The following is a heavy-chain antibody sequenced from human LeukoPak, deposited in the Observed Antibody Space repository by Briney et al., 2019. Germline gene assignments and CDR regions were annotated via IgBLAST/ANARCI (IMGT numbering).Heavy chain of an antibody. CDR2: ICTSGST. Sequence: PSETLSLTCTVSGGSISSYYWSWIRQPAGKGLEWIGRICTSGSTNYNPSLKSRVTMSVDTSKNQFSLKLSSVTAADTAVYYCARLTIGIYYYYYMDVWGKGTTVTVPS. CDR3: ARLTIGIYYYYYMDV. D-gene: IGHD2-15*01. CDR1: GGSISSYY. V-gene: IGHV4-4*07. J-gene: IGHJ6*03.